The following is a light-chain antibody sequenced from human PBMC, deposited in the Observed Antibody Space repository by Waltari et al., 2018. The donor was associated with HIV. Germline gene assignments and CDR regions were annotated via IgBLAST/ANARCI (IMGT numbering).Light chain of an antibody. Sequence: QSVLTQPPSVSGAPGQRVTIPCTGSSPNLGAGSDVHWYQQLPGTAPKLLIYGNSNRPSGVPDRFSGSKSGTSASLAITGLQAEDEADYYCQSYDSSLSGYVFGTGTKVTVL. CDR2: GNS. J-gene: IGLJ1*01. CDR3: QSYDSSLSGYV. V-gene: IGLV1-40*01. CDR1: SPNLGAGSD.